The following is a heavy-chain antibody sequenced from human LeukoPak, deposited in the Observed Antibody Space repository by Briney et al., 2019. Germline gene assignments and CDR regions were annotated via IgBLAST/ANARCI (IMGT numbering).Heavy chain of an antibody. CDR2: IYYSGST. Sequence: SQTLSLTCTVSGGSISSGSYYWSWIRQPPGKGLEWIGYIYYSGSTYYNPSLKSRVTISVDTSKNQFSLKLSSVTAADTAVYYCARDHNWNDGGNWFDPWGQGTLVTVSS. V-gene: IGHV4-30-4*08. CDR3: ARDHNWNDGGNWFDP. D-gene: IGHD1-1*01. CDR1: GGSISSGSYY. J-gene: IGHJ5*02.